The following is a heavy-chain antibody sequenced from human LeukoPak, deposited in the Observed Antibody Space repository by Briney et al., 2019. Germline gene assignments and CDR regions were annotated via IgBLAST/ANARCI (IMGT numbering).Heavy chain of an antibody. CDR2: IYTSGST. J-gene: IGHJ3*02. CDR1: GGSISSYY. D-gene: IGHD1-26*01. CDR3: ARDPGSYFLLDAFNI. Sequence: SETLFLTCTVSGGSISSYYWSWIRQPAGKGLEWIGRIYTSGSTNYNPSLKSRVTMSVDTSKNQFSLKLSSVTAADTAVYYCARDPGSYFLLDAFNIWGQGTMVTVSS. V-gene: IGHV4-4*07.